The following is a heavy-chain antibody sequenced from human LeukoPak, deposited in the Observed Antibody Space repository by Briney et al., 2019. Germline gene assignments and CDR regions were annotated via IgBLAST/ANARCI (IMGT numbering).Heavy chain of an antibody. V-gene: IGHV3-48*02. D-gene: IGHD1-1*01. CDR1: GFTFTDYP. CDR3: ATDQRCAFDY. Sequence: GGSRRLSCATSGFTFTDYPMNWVRQAPGKGLEWVSNIRTTAEGANYAYYAASVKGRVTISRDDAKNTLYLHMNSLRDDDTAVYYCATDQRCAFDYWGQGIMLTVSP. CDR2: IRTTAEGANYA. J-gene: IGHJ4*02.